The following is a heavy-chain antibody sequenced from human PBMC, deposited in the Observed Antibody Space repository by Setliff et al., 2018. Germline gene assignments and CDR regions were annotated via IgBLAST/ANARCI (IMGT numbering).Heavy chain of an antibody. Sequence: GASVKVSCKDSGYTFSTYGISWVRQAPGQGLEWMGWIIPIFGTANYAQKFQGRVTITADKSTSTAYMELSSLRSEDTAVYYCAISTIFGVVSPTPDAFDIWGQGTMVTVSS. CDR2: IIPIFGTA. CDR3: AISTIFGVVSPTPDAFDI. V-gene: IGHV1-69*06. D-gene: IGHD3-3*01. J-gene: IGHJ3*02. CDR1: GYTFSTYG.